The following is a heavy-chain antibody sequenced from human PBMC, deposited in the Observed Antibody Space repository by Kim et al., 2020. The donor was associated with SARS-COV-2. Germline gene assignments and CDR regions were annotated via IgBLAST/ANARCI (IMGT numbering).Heavy chain of an antibody. CDR1: GGSFSGYY. J-gene: IGHJ6*02. CDR3: ARESYGMDV. CDR2: INHSGST. Sequence: SETLSLTCAVYGGSFSGYYWSWIRQPPGKGLEWIGEINHSGSTNYNPSLKSRVTISVDTSKNQFSLKLSSVTAADTAVYYCARESYGMDVWGQGTTVTVSS. V-gene: IGHV4-34*01.